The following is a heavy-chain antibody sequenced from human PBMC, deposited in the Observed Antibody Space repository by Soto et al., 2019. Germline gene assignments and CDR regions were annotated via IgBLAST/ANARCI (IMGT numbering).Heavy chain of an antibody. J-gene: IGHJ4*02. Sequence: QLQLQESGSGLVKPSQTLSLTCAVSGGSISGTTYSWSWIRQPPGKGLEWIGYIYDSGNTYYNPSLKSQFSISVDRSKNQVSLKLSSVTAAYTAVYYCARGQGAAAGHSNFDYWGQGALVTVSS. V-gene: IGHV4-30-2*01. CDR3: ARGQGAAAGHSNFDY. D-gene: IGHD6-13*01. CDR1: GGSISGTTYS. CDR2: IYDSGNT.